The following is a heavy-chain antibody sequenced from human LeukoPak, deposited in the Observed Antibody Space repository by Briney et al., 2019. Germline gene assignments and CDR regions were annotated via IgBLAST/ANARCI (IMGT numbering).Heavy chain of an antibody. CDR2: IWYDGSNK. V-gene: IGHV3-30*02. CDR1: GVTFSSYG. J-gene: IGHJ4*02. CDR3: AKWAHYYGSGSFDY. Sequence: GGSLRLSCAASGVTFSSYGMHWVRQAPGKGLEWVAFIWYDGSNKYYADSVKGRFTISRDNSKDTLYLQMNSLRAEDTAVYYCAKWAHYYGSGSFDYWGQGTLVTVSS. D-gene: IGHD3-10*01.